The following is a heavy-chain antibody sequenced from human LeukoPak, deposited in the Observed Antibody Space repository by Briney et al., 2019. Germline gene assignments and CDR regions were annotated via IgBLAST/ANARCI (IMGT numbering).Heavy chain of an antibody. CDR2: ISSSSSYI. J-gene: IGHJ6*02. Sequence: PGGSLRLSCAASGFTFSSYSMNWVRQAPGKGLEWVSSISSSSSYIYYADSVKGRFTISRDNAKNSLYLQMNSLRAEDTAVYYCARDWVQLRPRRYYGMDVWGQGTTVTVSS. CDR3: ARDWVQLRPRRYYGMDV. D-gene: IGHD5-18*01. CDR1: GFTFSSYS. V-gene: IGHV3-21*01.